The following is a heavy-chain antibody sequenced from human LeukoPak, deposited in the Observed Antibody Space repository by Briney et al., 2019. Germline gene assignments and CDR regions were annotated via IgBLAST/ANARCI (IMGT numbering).Heavy chain of an antibody. CDR1: GGSISSYY. Sequence: SETLSLTCTVSGGSISSYYWSWIRQPPGKGLEWIGYIYSSGSTNYNSSLKSRVTMSLDTSKNQFSLKLSSVTASDTAVYYCAKLTSGSLSLWGQGTLVTVSS. J-gene: IGHJ4*02. D-gene: IGHD3-10*01. CDR2: IYSSGST. CDR3: AKLTSGSLSL. V-gene: IGHV4-59*01.